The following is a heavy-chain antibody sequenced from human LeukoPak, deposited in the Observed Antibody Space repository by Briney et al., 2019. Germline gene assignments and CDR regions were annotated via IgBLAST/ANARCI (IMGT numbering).Heavy chain of an antibody. CDR1: GGSITSGTSY. J-gene: IGHJ4*02. Sequence: SETLSLTCAVSGGSITSGTSYWGWIRQPPGKGLEWFGRIYYSGSTLFTPSLKSRVTISVDTSRNQFSLRLSSVTAADTAVYYCARHGSTDYFDYWGQGTLVTVSS. V-gene: IGHV4-39*01. CDR3: ARHGSTDYFDY. CDR2: IYYSGST. D-gene: IGHD2-2*03.